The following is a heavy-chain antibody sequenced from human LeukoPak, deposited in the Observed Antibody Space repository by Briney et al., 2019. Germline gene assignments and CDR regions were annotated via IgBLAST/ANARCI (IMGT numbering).Heavy chain of an antibody. CDR2: ISDNT. J-gene: IGHJ4*02. CDR3: ARYSSSWYSPFDY. CDR1: GFTFSMYA. Sequence: GGSLRLSCAASGFTFSMYAMAWVRQAPGKGLEWVSGISDNTYYADSVRGRFTISRDNSKNTLYLQMNNLRAEDTAVYYCARYSSSWYSPFDYWGQGTLVTVSS. V-gene: IGHV3-23*01. D-gene: IGHD6-13*01.